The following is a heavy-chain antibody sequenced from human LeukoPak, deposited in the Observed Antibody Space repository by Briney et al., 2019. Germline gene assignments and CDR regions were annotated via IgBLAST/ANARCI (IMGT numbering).Heavy chain of an antibody. D-gene: IGHD3-22*01. CDR2: ISAYNGNT. CDR3: ARHPMYYDSSGSFDY. J-gene: IGHJ4*02. V-gene: IGHV1-18*01. Sequence: ASVKVSCKASGYTFTSYGISWVRQAPGQGLEWMGWISAYNGNTNYAQKLQGRVTMTTDTSTSTAYMELSSLRSDDTAVYYCARHPMYYDSSGSFDYWGQGTLVTVSS. CDR1: GYTFTSYG.